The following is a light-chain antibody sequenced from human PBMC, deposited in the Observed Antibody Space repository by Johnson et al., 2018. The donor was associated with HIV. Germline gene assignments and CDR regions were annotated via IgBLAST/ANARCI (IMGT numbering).Light chain of an antibody. Sequence: QSVLTQPPSVSAAPGQKVTISCSGSSSNIGNNYVSWYQQLPGTAPKLLIYDNNKRPSGIPDRFSASKSATSAALGITGLQTGDEADYYCGTWDSSLSDYVFGTGTQVTVL. V-gene: IGLV1-51*01. CDR1: SSNIGNNY. CDR2: DNN. J-gene: IGLJ1*01. CDR3: GTWDSSLSDYV.